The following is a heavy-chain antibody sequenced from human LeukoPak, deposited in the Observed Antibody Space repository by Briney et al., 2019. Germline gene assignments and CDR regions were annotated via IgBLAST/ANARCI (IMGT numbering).Heavy chain of an antibody. CDR1: GGSISSYY. CDR2: IYYSGST. V-gene: IGHV4-59*01. CDR3: ARDNVVAPLRRAFDI. J-gene: IGHJ3*02. Sequence: KPPETLSLTCTVSGGSISSYYWSWIRQPPGKGLEWIGYIYYSGSTNYNPSLKSQVTISVDTSKNQFSLKLSSVTAADTAVYYCARDNVVAPLRRAFDIWGQGTMVTVSS. D-gene: IGHD2-15*01.